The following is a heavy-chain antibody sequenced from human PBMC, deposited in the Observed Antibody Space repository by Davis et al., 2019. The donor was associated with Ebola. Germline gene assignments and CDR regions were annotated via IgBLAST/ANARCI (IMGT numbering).Heavy chain of an antibody. V-gene: IGHV4-34*01. CDR2: INHSGST. D-gene: IGHD2-2*01. CDR3: ARQEASGAAGVVPAANNGMDV. Sequence: PSETLSLTCAVYGGSFSGYYWSWIRQPPGKGLEWIGEINHSGSTNYNPSLKSRVTISVDTSKNQFSLKLSSVTAADTAVYYCARQEASGAAGVVPAANNGMDVWGQGTTVTVSS. CDR1: GGSFSGYY. J-gene: IGHJ6*02.